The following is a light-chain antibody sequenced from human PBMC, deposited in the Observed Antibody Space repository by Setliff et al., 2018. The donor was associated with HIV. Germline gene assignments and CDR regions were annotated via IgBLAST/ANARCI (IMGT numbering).Light chain of an antibody. V-gene: IGLV3-21*04. CDR1: NIGRKS. J-gene: IGLJ3*02. CDR3: QVWDSGSDHVV. Sequence: SYELSQPPSVSVAPEETARIACWGDNIGRKSVHWYQRKPGQAPVVVIYYDSNRPSGIPERFSASNSGNTATLTISRVEAGDEADYYCQVWDSGSDHVVFGGGTKVTVL. CDR2: YDS.